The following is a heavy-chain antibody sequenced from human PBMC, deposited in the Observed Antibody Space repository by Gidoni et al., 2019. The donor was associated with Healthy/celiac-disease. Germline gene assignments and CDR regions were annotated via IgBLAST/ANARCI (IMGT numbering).Heavy chain of an antibody. V-gene: IGHV3-23*01. CDR2: ISGSGGRT. D-gene: IGHD1-26*01. CDR1: GITLRGYA. CDR3: AKESSVVGSTTYPLSFDY. Sequence: EVQLLESVGGLVQPGGSLRISGAASGITLRGYARSWVRKAPGKGLEWVSVISGSGGRTYYADSVQGRFTIPRDNSKNTLYLQMNSLRAEDTAVYYCAKESSVVGSTTYPLSFDYWGQGTLVTVSS. J-gene: IGHJ4*02.